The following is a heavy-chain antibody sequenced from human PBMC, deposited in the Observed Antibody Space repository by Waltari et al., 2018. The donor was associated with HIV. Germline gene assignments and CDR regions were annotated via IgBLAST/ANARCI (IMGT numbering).Heavy chain of an antibody. CDR3: ARDRKYCSTSTCYSAFDI. V-gene: IGHV1-69*04. Sequence: QVRLEQSGAEMKKPGSSVKVSCKLSGGSFINYAINWVRQAPGQGLEWMGRVIPVLNIVNTVQTLQDRVTLMADTSTTTAYMELSSLRSDDTAMYFCARDRKYCSTSTCYSAFDIWGQGTLVTVSS. CDR2: VIPVLNIV. J-gene: IGHJ3*02. D-gene: IGHD2-2*01. CDR1: GGSFINYA.